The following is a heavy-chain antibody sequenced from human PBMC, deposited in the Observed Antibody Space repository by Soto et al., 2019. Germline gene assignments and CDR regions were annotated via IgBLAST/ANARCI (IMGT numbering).Heavy chain of an antibody. CDR2: IWHDGNNK. CDR3: ASDLVGASDSYGMDV. D-gene: IGHD1-26*01. J-gene: IGHJ6*02. CDR1: GFTFSNYG. V-gene: IGHV3-33*01. Sequence: GGSLRLSCAASGFTFSNYGMHWVRQAPGKGLEWVAIIWHDGNNKYYADSVRGRFIISRDNSKNRLYLQMNSLRAEDTAVYYCASDLVGASDSYGMDVWGQGTTVTVSS.